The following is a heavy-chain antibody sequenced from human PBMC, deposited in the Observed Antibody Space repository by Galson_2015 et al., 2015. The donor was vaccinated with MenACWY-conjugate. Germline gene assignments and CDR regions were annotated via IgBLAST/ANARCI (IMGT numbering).Heavy chain of an antibody. CDR2: IVVGSGNT. CDR1: GFTFTSSA. J-gene: IGHJ6*02. Sequence: SVKVSCKASGFTFTSSAIQWVRQARGQRLEWIGWIVVGSGNTNYAQKFQERVTITRDMSTGTAYMELSSLRSEDTAVYYCAMGMVGAKGYGMDVWGQGTTVTVSS. D-gene: IGHD1-26*01. V-gene: IGHV1-58*02. CDR3: AMGMVGAKGYGMDV.